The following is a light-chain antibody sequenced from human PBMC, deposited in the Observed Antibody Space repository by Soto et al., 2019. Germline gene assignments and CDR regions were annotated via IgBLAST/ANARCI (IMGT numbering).Light chain of an antibody. CDR2: WAS. V-gene: IGKV4-1*01. CDR3: QQYHTPPLP. CDR1: QNVIHDSNSKNF. Sequence: DIVLTQSPDSLAVSLGERATINCKSSQNVIHDSNSKNFLAWYQQKPGQPPKLLMYWASTRESGVPDRFSGSGSGLAVTLTVSSVQPEEAGVYYCQQYHTPPLPFGGGTWVEIK. J-gene: IGKJ4*01.